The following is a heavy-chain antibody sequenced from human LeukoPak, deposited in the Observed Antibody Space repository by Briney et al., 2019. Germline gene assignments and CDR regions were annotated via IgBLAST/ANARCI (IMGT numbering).Heavy chain of an antibody. V-gene: IGHV3-23*01. Sequence: GGSLRLSCAASGFAFSSLAMGWVRQAPGKGLEWVSVISDSGSLTYYADSVKGRFTISRDNSKNTLFPQMNSLRAEDTAVYYCAKDRDYAFDIWGQGTLVTVSS. J-gene: IGHJ3*02. CDR2: ISDSGSLT. CDR1: GFAFSSLA. CDR3: AKDRDYAFDI.